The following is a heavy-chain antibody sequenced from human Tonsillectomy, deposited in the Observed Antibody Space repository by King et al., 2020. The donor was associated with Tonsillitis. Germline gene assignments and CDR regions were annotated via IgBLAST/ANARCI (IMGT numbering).Heavy chain of an antibody. V-gene: IGHV4-34*01. CDR1: GGSFSGHY. D-gene: IGHD3-3*01. J-gene: IGHJ6*03. Sequence: VQLQQWGAGLLKPSETLSLTCAVYGGSFSGHYWNWIRQPPGKGLEWIGEINQSGSTKYNPSLKSRVTISEGTSKNQFSLKLTSVTAADTGVYYCVRVYDFWSGYYYSYMDVWGKGTTVTVSS. CDR3: VRVYDFWSGYYYSYMDV. CDR2: INQSGST.